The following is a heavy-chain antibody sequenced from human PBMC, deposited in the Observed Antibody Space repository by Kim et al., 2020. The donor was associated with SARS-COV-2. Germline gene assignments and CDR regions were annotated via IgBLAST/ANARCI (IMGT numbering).Heavy chain of an antibody. CDR3: ASGIAAAGSR. V-gene: IGHV4-39*07. CDR1: GGSISSSSYY. J-gene: IGHJ1*01. Sequence: SETLSLTCTVSGGSISSSSYYWGWIRQPPGKGLEWIGSIYYSGSTYYNPSLKSRVTISVDTSKNQFSLKLSSVTAADTAVYYCASGIAAAGSRWGQGTLVTVSS. D-gene: IGHD6-13*01. CDR2: IYYSGST.